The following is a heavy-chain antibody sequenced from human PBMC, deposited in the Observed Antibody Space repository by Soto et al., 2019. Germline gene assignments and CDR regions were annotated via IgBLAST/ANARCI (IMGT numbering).Heavy chain of an antibody. J-gene: IGHJ5*02. Sequence: QFTLKESGPTLVKPTQTLTLTCTFSGFSLSTSGVGVGWIRQPPGKALEWLALIYWDDDKRYSPSLKSRLTITKDTSKNQVVLTMTNMDPVDTATYYCANGYSSSWYVWFDPWGQGTLVTVSS. CDR1: GFSLSTSGVG. D-gene: IGHD6-13*01. V-gene: IGHV2-5*02. CDR2: IYWDDDK. CDR3: ANGYSSSWYVWFDP.